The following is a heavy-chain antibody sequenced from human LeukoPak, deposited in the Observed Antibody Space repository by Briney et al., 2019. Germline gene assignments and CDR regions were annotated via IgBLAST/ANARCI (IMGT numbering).Heavy chain of an antibody. V-gene: IGHV3-48*04. CDR3: ARGLYDSSGYYPFSYAFDI. Sequence: GGSLRLSCAASGFTFSSYSMNWVRQAPGKGLEWVSYISSSGSTIYYADSVKGRFTISRDNAKNSLYLQMNSLRAEDTAVYYCARGLYDSSGYYPFSYAFDIWGQGTMVTVSS. CDR1: GFTFSSYS. J-gene: IGHJ3*02. D-gene: IGHD3-22*01. CDR2: ISSSGSTI.